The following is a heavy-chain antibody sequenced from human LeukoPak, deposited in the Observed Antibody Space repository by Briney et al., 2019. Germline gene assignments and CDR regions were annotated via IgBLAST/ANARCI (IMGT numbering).Heavy chain of an antibody. V-gene: IGHV1-18*01. CDR3: ARDALPNLPLDYYYYMDA. D-gene: IGHD1-14*01. Sequence: ASVKVSCKASGYTFTSYGISWVRQAPGQGLEWMGWISAYNGNTNYAQKLQGRVTMTTDTSTSTAYMELRSLRSDDTAVYYCARDALPNLPLDYYYYMDAWGKGTTVTVSS. J-gene: IGHJ6*03. CDR2: ISAYNGNT. CDR1: GYTFTSYG.